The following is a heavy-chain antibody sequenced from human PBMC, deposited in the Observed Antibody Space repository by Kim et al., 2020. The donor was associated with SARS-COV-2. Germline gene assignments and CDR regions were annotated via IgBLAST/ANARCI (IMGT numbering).Heavy chain of an antibody. CDR1: GGSISSGGYY. J-gene: IGHJ4*02. CDR2: IYYSGST. Sequence: SETLSLTCTVSGGSISSGGYYWSWIRQHPGKGLEWIGYIYYSGSTYYNPSLKSRVTISVDTSKNQFSLKLSSVTAADTAVYYCASHEDSSYGDYTSYYFDYWGQGTLVTVSS. CDR3: ASHEDSSYGDYTSYYFDY. D-gene: IGHD4-17*01. V-gene: IGHV4-31*03.